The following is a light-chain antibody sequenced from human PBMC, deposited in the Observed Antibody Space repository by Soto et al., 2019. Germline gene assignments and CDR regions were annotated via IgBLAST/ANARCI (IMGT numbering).Light chain of an antibody. V-gene: IGKV3-15*01. CDR1: QSVGSK. CDR2: DAS. J-gene: IGKJ1*01. Sequence: EILMTQSPATLAASPGERATLSCRASQSVGSKLAWYQQKPVQPPRLVMFDASIRATGGPARFSGGGSGTEFTLTISSLQSEDFALYYCQQYEKWPPTTFGQGTKVEIK. CDR3: QQYEKWPPTT.